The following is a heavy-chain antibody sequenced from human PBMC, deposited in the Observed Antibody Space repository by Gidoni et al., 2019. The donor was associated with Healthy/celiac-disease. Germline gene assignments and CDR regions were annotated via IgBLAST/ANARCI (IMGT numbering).Heavy chain of an antibody. CDR3: ARDPSIPFYDSSGSFDY. V-gene: IGHV1-2*02. Sequence: QVQLVQSGAEVKKPGASVKVSCKASGYTFTGYYMHWVRQAPGQGLEWMGWINPNSGGTNYAQKFQGRVTMTRDTSISTAYMELSRLRSDDTAVYYCARDPSIPFYDSSGSFDYWGQGTLVTVSS. J-gene: IGHJ4*02. CDR2: INPNSGGT. CDR1: GYTFTGYY. D-gene: IGHD3-22*01.